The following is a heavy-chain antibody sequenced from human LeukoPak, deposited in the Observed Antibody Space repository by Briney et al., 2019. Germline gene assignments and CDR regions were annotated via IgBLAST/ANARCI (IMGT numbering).Heavy chain of an antibody. CDR3: VRSLTYYYGSGNFDY. V-gene: IGHV3-74*01. Sequence: PGGSLRLSCAASGFTFSSYWMHWVRQGPGKGLVWVSRIHRDGSSTSYADSVKGRFTISRDNAKNTLYLQMNSLRAEDTAVYYCVRSLTYYYGSGNFDYWGPGTLVTVSS. J-gene: IGHJ4*02. CDR1: GFTFSSYW. CDR2: IHRDGSST. D-gene: IGHD3-10*01.